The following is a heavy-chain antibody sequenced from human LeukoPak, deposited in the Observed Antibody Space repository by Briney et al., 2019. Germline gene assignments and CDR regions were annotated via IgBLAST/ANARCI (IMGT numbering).Heavy chain of an antibody. J-gene: IGHJ4*02. CDR3: AKGGIEYSSSSYFDY. D-gene: IGHD6-6*01. V-gene: IGHV3-21*01. CDR1: GFALKSYS. Sequence: PGGSLRLSCAGSGFALKSYSLTWVRQAPGKGLEWVSSISSTSAYIHYADSVKGRFTISRDNSKNTLYLQMNSLRAEDTAVYYCAKGGIEYSSSSYFDYWGQGTLVTVSS. CDR2: ISSTSAYI.